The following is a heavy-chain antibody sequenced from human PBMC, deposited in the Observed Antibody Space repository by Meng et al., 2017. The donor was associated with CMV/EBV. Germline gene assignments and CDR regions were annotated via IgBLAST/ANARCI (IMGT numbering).Heavy chain of an antibody. CDR1: GFTFSHAW. J-gene: IGHJ5*02. CDR2: IKSQTDGGTT. V-gene: IGHV3-15*01. CDR3: TTDLRWFDP. Sequence: SCAASGFTFSHAWMGWVRQAPGKRLEWVGRIKSQTDGGTTDYAAPVKGRFTISRDDSKNTLYLQMNSLKTEDTAVYYCTTDLRWFDPWGQGTLVTVSS.